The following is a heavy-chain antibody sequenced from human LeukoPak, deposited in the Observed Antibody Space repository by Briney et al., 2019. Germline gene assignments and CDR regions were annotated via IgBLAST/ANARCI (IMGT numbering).Heavy chain of an antibody. CDR3: ARRSIELAVYSFDY. J-gene: IGHJ4*02. CDR1: DGSISSSIYY. Sequence: PSETLSLTCTVSDGSISSSIYYWGWIRQPPGGGPEWIGTIYYNGATHYSPSLRSRVTMSLGTSNTQFSLDVTSVTAADTAVYYCARRSIELAVYSFDYWGQGILVTVST. CDR2: IYYNGAT. V-gene: IGHV4-39*01. D-gene: IGHD5-24*01.